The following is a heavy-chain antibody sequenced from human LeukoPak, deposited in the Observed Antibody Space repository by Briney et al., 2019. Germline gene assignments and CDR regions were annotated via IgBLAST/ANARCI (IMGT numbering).Heavy chain of an antibody. D-gene: IGHD2-15*01. Sequence: SQTLSLTCAISGDSVSSNSAAWNWIRQSPSRGLEWLGRTYYRSKWYNDYAVSVKSRITINPDTSKNQFSLQLNSVTPEDTAVYYCARDWGYCSGGSCYWFDPWGQGTLVTVSS. CDR1: GDSVSSNSAA. J-gene: IGHJ5*02. CDR3: ARDWGYCSGGSCYWFDP. V-gene: IGHV6-1*01. CDR2: TYYRSKWYN.